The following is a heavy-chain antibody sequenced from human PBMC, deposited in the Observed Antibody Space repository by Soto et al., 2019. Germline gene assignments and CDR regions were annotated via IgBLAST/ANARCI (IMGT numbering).Heavy chain of an antibody. CDR3: ARLPRRIAAAGNRLTNWFDP. J-gene: IGHJ5*02. CDR1: RGSFSGYY. Sequence: ETLSLTCAVYRGSFSGYYWSWIRQPPGKGLEWIGDIGYSGSTHYNPSLTSRVNISIDTSKNQFSLKLSSVTAADTAVYYCARLPRRIAAAGNRLTNWFDPWGQGTLVTVSS. V-gene: IGHV4-34*01. CDR2: IGYSGST. D-gene: IGHD6-13*01.